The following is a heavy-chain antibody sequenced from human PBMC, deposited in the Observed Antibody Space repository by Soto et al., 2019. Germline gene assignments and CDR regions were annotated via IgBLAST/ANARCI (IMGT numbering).Heavy chain of an antibody. CDR3: ASDGGYPRRGWFGP. V-gene: IGHV1-2*02. J-gene: IGHJ5*02. D-gene: IGHD5-12*01. CDR1: GHTFTGYY. Sequence: QVQLLQSGADVKKPGASVKVSCKTPGHTFTGYYMHWVRQAPGQGLEWMGWINPNSGGTNYAQKLQGRVTMTRDTSISTAYVELSSLRSDDTAVYYCASDGGYPRRGWFGPLGQGTLVTVSS. CDR2: INPNSGGT.